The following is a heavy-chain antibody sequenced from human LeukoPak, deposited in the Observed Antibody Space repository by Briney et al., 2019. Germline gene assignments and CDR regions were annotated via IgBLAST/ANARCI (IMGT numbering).Heavy chain of an antibody. CDR3: ARAAGPLAAPDF. V-gene: IGHV4-59*01. Sequence: NTSETLSLTCTVSGGSISSYYWSWIRQPPGKGLEWIGYIYYSGGTNYNPSLKSRVTISVDTSKNQFSLKLSSVTAADTAVYYCARAAGPLAAPDFWGQGTPVTVSS. CDR2: IYYSGGT. D-gene: IGHD6-13*01. CDR1: GGSISSYY. J-gene: IGHJ4*02.